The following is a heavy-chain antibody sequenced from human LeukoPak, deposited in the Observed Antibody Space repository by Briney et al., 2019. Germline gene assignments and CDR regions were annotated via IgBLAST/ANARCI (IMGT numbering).Heavy chain of an antibody. J-gene: IGHJ4*02. CDR3: AREGGYSYGHDYFDY. D-gene: IGHD5-18*01. CDR1: GYTFTSYY. CDR2: INPSGGST. Sequence: ASVKVSCKASGYTFTSYYMHWVRQAPGQGLEWMGIINPSGGSTSYAQKFQGRVTMTRDMSISTVYMELSSLRSEDMAVYYCAREGGYSYGHDYFDYWGQGTLVTVSS. V-gene: IGHV1-46*01.